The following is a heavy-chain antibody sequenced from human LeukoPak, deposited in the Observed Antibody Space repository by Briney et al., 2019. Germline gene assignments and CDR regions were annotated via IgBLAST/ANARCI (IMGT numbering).Heavy chain of an antibody. J-gene: IGHJ3*02. CDR2: IYYSGST. Sequence: SETLSLTCTVSGGSISSYYWSWIRQPPGKGLEWIGYIYYSGSTNYNPSLKSRVTISVDTSKNQFSLKLSSVTAADTAVYYCASSSGWYSRAFDIWGQGTMVTVSS. V-gene: IGHV4-59*01. CDR3: ASSSGWYSRAFDI. D-gene: IGHD6-19*01. CDR1: GGSISSYY.